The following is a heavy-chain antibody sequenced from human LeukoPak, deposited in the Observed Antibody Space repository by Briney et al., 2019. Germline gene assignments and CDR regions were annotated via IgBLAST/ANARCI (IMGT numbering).Heavy chain of an antibody. J-gene: IGHJ4*02. CDR2: ISSDGTIT. Sequence: PGGSLRLSCAASGFTFSNYWMHWVRQAPGKGLVWVSRISSDGTITSYAGPVKGRFTISRDNAKNTLYLQMNSLRAEDTAVYYCARDYYDSRGYYSAGFDYWGQGTLVTVSS. CDR3: ARDYYDSRGYYSAGFDY. CDR1: GFTFSNYW. D-gene: IGHD3-22*01. V-gene: IGHV3-74*01.